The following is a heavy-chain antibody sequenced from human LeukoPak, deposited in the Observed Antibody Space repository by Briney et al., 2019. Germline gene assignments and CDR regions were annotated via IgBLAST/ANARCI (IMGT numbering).Heavy chain of an antibody. V-gene: IGHV6-1*01. J-gene: IGHJ3*02. CDR2: TYYRSKWYN. Sequence: SQTLSLTCAISGDSVSCNSTAWNWIRQSPSRGLEWLGRTYYRSKWYNDYTVSVKSRITFNPDTSKNQFSLHLNSVTPEDTAVYDCARKRLSADSFDIWGQGTLVTVSS. CDR1: GDSVSCNSTA. CDR3: ARKRLSADSFDI. D-gene: IGHD4/OR15-4a*01.